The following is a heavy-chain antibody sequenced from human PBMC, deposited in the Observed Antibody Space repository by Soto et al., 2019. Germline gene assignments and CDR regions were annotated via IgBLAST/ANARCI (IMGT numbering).Heavy chain of an antibody. Sequence: CTVCGVCIASWAMCWVRKTPGKGLEWISGINWNGASAGYADSVKGRFTISRDNAKNSLYLQMNSLRAEDTALYYCARGLNKAALSFEYWGQGTLVTVSS. D-gene: IGHD6-25*01. V-gene: IGHV3-20*04. J-gene: IGHJ4*01. CDR2: INWNGASA. CDR1: GVCIASWA. CDR3: ARGLNKAALSFEY.